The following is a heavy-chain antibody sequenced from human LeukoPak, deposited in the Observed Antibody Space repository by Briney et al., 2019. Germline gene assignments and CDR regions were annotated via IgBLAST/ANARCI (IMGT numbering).Heavy chain of an antibody. V-gene: IGHV1-2*04. CDR2: INPNSGGT. CDR1: GYTFTGYY. D-gene: IGHD3-9*01. Sequence: ASVKVSCKASGYTFTGYYIHWVRQAPGQGLEWMGWINPNSGGTNYAQKFQGWVTMTRDTSISTAYMELSRLRSDDTAVYYCARERYFDWLSNPQYYYYYGMDVWGQGTTVTVSS. CDR3: ARERYFDWLSNPQYYYYYGMDV. J-gene: IGHJ6*02.